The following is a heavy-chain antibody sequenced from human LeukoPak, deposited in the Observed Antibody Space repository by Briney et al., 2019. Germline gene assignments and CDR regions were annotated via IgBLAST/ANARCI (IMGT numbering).Heavy chain of an antibody. D-gene: IGHD3-10*01. CDR1: GGSISSYC. CDR3: ARDLYYYGSGSYYPTDWYFDL. V-gene: IGHV4-4*07. J-gene: IGHJ2*01. Sequence: SETLSLTCTVSGGSISSYCWSWIRQPAGKGLEWIGRIYTSGSTNYNPSLKSRVTVSVDTSKNQFSLKLSSVTAADTAVYYCARDLYYYGSGSYYPTDWYFDLWGRGTLVTVSS. CDR2: IYTSGST.